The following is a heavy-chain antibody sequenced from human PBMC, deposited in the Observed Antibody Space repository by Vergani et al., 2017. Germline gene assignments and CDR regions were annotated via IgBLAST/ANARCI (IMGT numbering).Heavy chain of an antibody. J-gene: IGHJ4*02. D-gene: IGHD3-22*01. CDR1: GYTFTSYD. Sequence: QVQLVQSGAEVKKPGASVKVSCKASGYTFTSYDMHWVRQAPGQRLEWMGWINAGNGNTKYSQKFQGRVTITRDTSASTAYMELSSLRSEDTAVYYCARDRPTNYYYDSSGYSYWGQGTLVTVSS. CDR3: ARDRPTNYYYDSSGYSY. V-gene: IGHV1-3*01. CDR2: INAGNGNT.